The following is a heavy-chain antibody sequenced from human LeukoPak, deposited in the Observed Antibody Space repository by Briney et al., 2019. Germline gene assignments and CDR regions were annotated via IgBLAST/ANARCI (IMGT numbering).Heavy chain of an antibody. CDR3: ARDPYCSSTSCYHYFDY. Sequence: GGSLRLSCAASGFTFSSYAMHWVRQAPGKGLEWVAVISYDGSNKYYADSVKGRFTISRDNSKNTLYLRMNSLRAEDTAVYYCARDPYCSSTSCYHYFDYWGQRTLVTVSS. V-gene: IGHV3-30-3*01. J-gene: IGHJ4*02. CDR2: ISYDGSNK. D-gene: IGHD2-2*01. CDR1: GFTFSSYA.